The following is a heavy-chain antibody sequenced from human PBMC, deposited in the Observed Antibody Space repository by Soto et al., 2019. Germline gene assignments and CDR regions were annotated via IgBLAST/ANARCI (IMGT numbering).Heavy chain of an antibody. CDR2: ISAYNGNT. CDR1: GYTFTSYG. V-gene: IGHV1-18*01. D-gene: IGHD5-18*01. Sequence: ASVKVSCKASGYTFTSYGISWVRQAPGQGLEWMGWISAYNGNTNYAQKLQGRVTMTTDTSTSTAYMELRRLRSDDTAVYYCAIYDGYRYGSTFDYCGQGTLVTVSS. CDR3: AIYDGYRYGSTFDY. J-gene: IGHJ4*02.